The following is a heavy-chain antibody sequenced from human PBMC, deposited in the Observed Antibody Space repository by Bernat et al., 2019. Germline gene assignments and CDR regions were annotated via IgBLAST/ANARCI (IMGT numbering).Heavy chain of an antibody. D-gene: IGHD6-19*01. Sequence: QVQLVESGGGVVQPGRSLRLSCAASGLTFSSYAMHWVRQAPGKGLEWVAVISYYGSNKYYADSVKGRFTISRDNSKNTLYLKMNSLRAEDTAVYYYAGDQPFEKWLVQGAFDIWGQGTMVTVSS. V-gene: IGHV3-30*16. CDR2: ISYYGSNK. J-gene: IGHJ3*02. CDR1: GLTFSSYA. CDR3: AGDQPFEKWLVQGAFDI.